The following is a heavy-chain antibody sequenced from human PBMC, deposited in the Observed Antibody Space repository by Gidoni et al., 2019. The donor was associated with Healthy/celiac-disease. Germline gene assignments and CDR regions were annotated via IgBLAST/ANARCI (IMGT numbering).Heavy chain of an antibody. V-gene: IGHV4-39*07. CDR3: ARLGLDYYDRSERQD. J-gene: IGHJ4*02. Sequence: QLPLQESGPVLVQPSATLSLTCTVSVGSISSSSYYWGWIRQPPGKGREWIGSIYYSGSTYYNPSLKSRVTISVDTSKNQCSRKLSSVTAADTAVYYCARLGLDYYDRSERQDWGQGTLVTVSS. D-gene: IGHD3-22*01. CDR2: IYYSGST. CDR1: VGSISSSSYY.